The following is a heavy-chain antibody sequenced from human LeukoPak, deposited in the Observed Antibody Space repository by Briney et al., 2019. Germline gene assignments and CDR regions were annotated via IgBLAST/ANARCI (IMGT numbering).Heavy chain of an antibody. CDR1: GFTFSSYA. J-gene: IGHJ4*02. D-gene: IGHD3-9*01. CDR3: AKGVDPFDY. Sequence: GGSLRLSCAASGFTFSSYAMSWVRQAPGKGLEWVSLISGSGGNTYYADSVKGRFTISRDNSKNTLYLQMNTLRAEDTAVYYCAKGVDPFDYWGQGTLVAVSS. V-gene: IGHV3-23*01. CDR2: ISGSGGNT.